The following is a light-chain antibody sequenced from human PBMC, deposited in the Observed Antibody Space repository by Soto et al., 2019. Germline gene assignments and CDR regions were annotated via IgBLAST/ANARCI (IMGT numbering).Light chain of an antibody. CDR1: QSVAGN. Sequence: EIVMTQSPATLSVSPGERVTLSCRAIQSVAGNLTWYQQKPGQAPRLLIYGASTRATRIPARFSGSWSGTEFILTITSLQSEDFAVYYCQQYNNWPYTFGQGTKLEIK. V-gene: IGKV3-15*01. CDR3: QQYNNWPYT. J-gene: IGKJ2*01. CDR2: GAS.